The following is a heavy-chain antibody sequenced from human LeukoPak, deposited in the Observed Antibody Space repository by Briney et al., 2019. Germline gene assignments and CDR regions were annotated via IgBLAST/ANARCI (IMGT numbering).Heavy chain of an antibody. V-gene: IGHV3-21*01. Sequence: GGSLRLSCAASGFTFSSYSMNWVRQAPGKGLEWVSSISSSSSYIYYADSVKGRFTIARDNAKNSLYLQMNSLRAEDTAVYYCANSGWVIQTTDAFDIWGQGTMVTVSS. CDR3: ANSGWVIQTTDAFDI. D-gene: IGHD1/OR15-1a*01. J-gene: IGHJ3*02. CDR1: GFTFSSYS. CDR2: ISSSSSYI.